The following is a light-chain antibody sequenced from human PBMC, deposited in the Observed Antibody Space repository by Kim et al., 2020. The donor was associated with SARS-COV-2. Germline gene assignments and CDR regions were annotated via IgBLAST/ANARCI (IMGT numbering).Light chain of an antibody. CDR3: ASWDDSLRGVV. CDR2: TNN. J-gene: IGLJ2*01. CDR1: SSNLGSNT. V-gene: IGLV1-44*01. Sequence: QSVLTQPPSASGTPGQTVKIFCSGSSSNLGSNTVSWYWHLPGTAPKLLIYTNNRRPSGVPDRFSASKSAISASLAISGLQSEDESDYYCASWDDSLRGVVFGGGTQLTVL.